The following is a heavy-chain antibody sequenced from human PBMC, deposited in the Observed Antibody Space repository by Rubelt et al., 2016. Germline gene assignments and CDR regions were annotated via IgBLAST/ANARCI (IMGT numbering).Heavy chain of an antibody. CDR1: GFTFSNYD. J-gene: IGHJ6*02. V-gene: IGHV3-13*01. Sequence: EVQLVESGGGLVQPGGSLRLSCAASGFTFSNYDMHWVRQATGKGLEWVSALGTAGDTYYPDSVKGRFTISIDSAKNSLSLQRNRLRDGETAVYFCARDFAGAHYYYGMDVWGQGTTVTVSS. D-gene: IGHD3-10*01. CDR3: ARDFAGAHYYYGMDV. CDR2: LGTAGDT.